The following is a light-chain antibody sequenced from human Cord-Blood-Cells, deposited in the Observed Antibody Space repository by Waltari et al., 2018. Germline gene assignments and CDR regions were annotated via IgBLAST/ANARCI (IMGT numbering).Light chain of an antibody. V-gene: IGKV4-1*01. Sequence: IFITHSPDSLSFSLVYISTINFNSIHSFLYSSNNKNYLAWYQQKPGQPPKLLIYWASTRESGVPDRFSGRGSGKDFTIKITSMKDEDVAVYYCQQYYSTPYTFGQGTKLEIK. CDR1: HSFLYSSNNKNY. CDR3: QQYYSTPYT. J-gene: IGKJ2*01. CDR2: WAS.